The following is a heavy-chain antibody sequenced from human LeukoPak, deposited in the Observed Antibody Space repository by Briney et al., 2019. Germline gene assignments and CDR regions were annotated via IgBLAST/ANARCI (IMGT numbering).Heavy chain of an antibody. J-gene: IGHJ4*02. CDR3: ARDFRFLEDY. D-gene: IGHD3-3*01. CDR1: GFTFSTNS. Sequence: GGSLRLSCAASGFTFSTNSMNWVRQAPGKGLEWVSSISSSSSYIYYADSVKGRFTISRDNAKNSLYLQMNSLRAEDTAVYYCARDFRFLEDYWGQGTLVTVSS. V-gene: IGHV3-21*01. CDR2: ISSSSSYI.